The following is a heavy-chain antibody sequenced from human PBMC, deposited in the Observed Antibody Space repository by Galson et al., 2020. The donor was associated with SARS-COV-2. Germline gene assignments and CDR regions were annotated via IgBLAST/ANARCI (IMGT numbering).Heavy chain of an antibody. D-gene: IGHD6-19*01. CDR1: GFTVSSNY. CDR2: IYSGGST. V-gene: IGHV3-53*01. Sequence: GESLKISCAASGFTVSSNYMSWVRQAPGKGLEWVSVIYSGGSTYYADSVKGRFTISRDNSKNTLYLQMNSLRAEDTAVYYCARDLKGSGWSPYWYFDLWGRGTLVTVSS. J-gene: IGHJ2*01. CDR3: ARDLKGSGWSPYWYFDL.